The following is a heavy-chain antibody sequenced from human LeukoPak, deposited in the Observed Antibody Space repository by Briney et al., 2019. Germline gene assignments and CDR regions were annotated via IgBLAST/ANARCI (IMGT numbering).Heavy chain of an antibody. V-gene: IGHV1-69*13. CDR2: IIPIFGTA. D-gene: IGHD2-21*02. J-gene: IGHJ4*02. CDR3: ARGSPYCGGDCSFDY. Sequence: GASVKVSCKASGGTFSSYAISWVRQAPGQGLEWMGGIIPIFGTANYAQKFQGRVTITADESTSTAYMELSSLRSEDTAVYYCARGSPYCGGDCSFDYWGQGTLVTVSS. CDR1: GGTFSSYA.